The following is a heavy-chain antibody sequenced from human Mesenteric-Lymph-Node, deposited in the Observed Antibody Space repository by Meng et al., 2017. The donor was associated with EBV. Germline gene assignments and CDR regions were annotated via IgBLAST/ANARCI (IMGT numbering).Heavy chain of an antibody. CDR3: ARGRLVGAPDWFDP. CDR1: GYTFTSYD. Sequence: QVRLVQSRAEVKKPWASVKVSCKASGYTFTSYDINWVRQATGQGLEWLGWMNPNSGNTGYARKFQGRVTMTRNTSISTAYMELSSLTSEDTAVYYCARGRLVGAPDWFDPWGQGTLVTVSS. D-gene: IGHD1-26*01. J-gene: IGHJ5*02. CDR2: MNPNSGNT. V-gene: IGHV1-8*01.